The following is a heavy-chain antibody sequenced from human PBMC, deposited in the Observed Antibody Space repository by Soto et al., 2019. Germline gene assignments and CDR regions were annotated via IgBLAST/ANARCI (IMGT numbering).Heavy chain of an antibody. CDR3: TRGQGNH. J-gene: IGHJ4*02. Sequence: QVQLVQSGAEVKKPGASVRVSCKASGYTFTSYNIYWGRQAIGQGLEWMGWMNPFSGNAVYTQKFQDRVTMTRDTSINTAYMEMSGLRSEDTAVYYCTRGQGNHWGQGSLVTVSS. V-gene: IGHV1-8*01. CDR1: GYTFTSYN. CDR2: MNPFSGNA.